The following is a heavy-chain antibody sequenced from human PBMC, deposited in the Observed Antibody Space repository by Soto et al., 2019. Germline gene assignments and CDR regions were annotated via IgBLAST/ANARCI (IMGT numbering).Heavy chain of an antibody. CDR1: GGTFSSYA. Sequence: SVKVSCKASGGTFSSYAISWVRQAPGQGLEWMGGIIPIFGTANYAQKLQGRVTITADESTSTAYMELSSLRSEDTAVYYCARGDDLPYYGMDVWGQGTTVTVSS. J-gene: IGHJ6*02. V-gene: IGHV1-69*13. CDR3: ARGDDLPYYGMDV. CDR2: IIPIFGTA. D-gene: IGHD1-1*01.